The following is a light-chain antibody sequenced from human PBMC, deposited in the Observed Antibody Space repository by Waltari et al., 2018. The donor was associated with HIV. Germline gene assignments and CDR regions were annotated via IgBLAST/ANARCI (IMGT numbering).Light chain of an antibody. V-gene: IGKV4-1*01. CDR3: QQYTSVPVT. CDR2: WAS. J-gene: IGKJ4*01. CDR1: QDLLRSSNNMNY. Sequence: DIVLTQSPDSLAVSLGESATIHCKSIQDLLRSSNNMNYLGWYQQKPRQPPRLIIKWASSRESAVPDRFSGSGSGTDFTLTISSLQAEDVAVYYCQQYTSVPVTFGGGTEVQIK.